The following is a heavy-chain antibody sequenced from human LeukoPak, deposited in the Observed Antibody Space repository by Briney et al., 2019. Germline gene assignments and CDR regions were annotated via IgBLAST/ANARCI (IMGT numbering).Heavy chain of an antibody. CDR3: ARTVAPTWVDY. CDR2: IYHSGST. V-gene: IGHV4-31*03. D-gene: IGHD6-19*01. J-gene: IGHJ4*02. CDR1: GDSISSGGYY. Sequence: PSETLSLTCTVSGDSISSGGYYWSWIRQHPGKGLEWIGYIYHSGSTYYNPSLKSRLSISVDTSKNQFSLKLNSVTAADTAVYYRARTVAPTWVDYWGPGTLVTVSS.